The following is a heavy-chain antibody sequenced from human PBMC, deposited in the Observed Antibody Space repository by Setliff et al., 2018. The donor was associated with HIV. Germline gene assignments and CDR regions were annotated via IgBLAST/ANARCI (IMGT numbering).Heavy chain of an antibody. CDR2: INPNSGGT. J-gene: IGHJ3*02. CDR1: GYTFSDYY. CDR3: ATQRDIVMVPGQGGFDI. D-gene: IGHD2-2*01. V-gene: IGHV1-2*02. Sequence: ASVKVSCKASGYTFSDYYMHWVRQAPGQGLEWMGWINPNSGGTNYAQKLQGRVIMTTDTSTSTAYMELRSLRSDDTAMYYCATQRDIVMVPGQGGFDIWAQGTMVTVSS.